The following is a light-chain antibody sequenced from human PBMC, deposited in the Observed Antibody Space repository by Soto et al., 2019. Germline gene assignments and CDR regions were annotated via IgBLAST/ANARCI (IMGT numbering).Light chain of an antibody. CDR3: QQYNNWPPCT. Sequence: EIVMTKSPATLPVSPGDRATLSCRPSQSVNSNLAWFQQKPGQAPRLLIYASSARATGIPARFSGSGSGTEFTLTISSLQSEDFAVYYCQQYNNWPPCTFGQGTKVDIK. CDR2: ASS. V-gene: IGKV3-15*01. CDR1: QSVNSN. J-gene: IGKJ2*02.